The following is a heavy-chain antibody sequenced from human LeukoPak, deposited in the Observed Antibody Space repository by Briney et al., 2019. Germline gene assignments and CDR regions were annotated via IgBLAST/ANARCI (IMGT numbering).Heavy chain of an antibody. CDR3: ARASKWGSITFDY. Sequence: GGSLRLSCAASGFSFSSYSMNWVRQAPGKGLEWVSSISRSSSNIYYADSVEGRFTISRDNAKNSLYLQMNSLRAEDTAVYYCARASKWGSITFDYWGQGTLVTVSS. V-gene: IGHV3-21*03. CDR2: ISRSSSNI. D-gene: IGHD7-27*01. CDR1: GFSFSSYS. J-gene: IGHJ4*02.